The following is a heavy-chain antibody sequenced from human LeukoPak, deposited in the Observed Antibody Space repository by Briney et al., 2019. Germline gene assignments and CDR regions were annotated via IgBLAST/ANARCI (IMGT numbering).Heavy chain of an antibody. D-gene: IGHD2-2*01. V-gene: IGHV1-2*02. CDR2: INPNSGGT. CDR1: GYFFTDYY. Sequence: ASVKVSCKASGYFFTDYYMHWVRQAPGQGLEWMGWINPNSGGTNYAQKFQGRVTMTRDTSISTAYMELSRLISDDTAVYYCARGYCTSTSCPGGFDYWGQGTLVTVSS. J-gene: IGHJ4*02. CDR3: ARGYCTSTSCPGGFDY.